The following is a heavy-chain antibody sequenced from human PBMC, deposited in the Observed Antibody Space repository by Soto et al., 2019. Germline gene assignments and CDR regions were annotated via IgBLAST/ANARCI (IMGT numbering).Heavy chain of an antibody. V-gene: IGHV2-5*02. CDR3: VHRGDYRDSSGFYHPHFDY. D-gene: IGHD3-22*01. J-gene: IGHJ4*02. Sequence: SGHTLVNTTRSLTLTWTFYGFSLSDSLVSVGWVRQPPGRALEWLALIYWDDDTRYSPSRKNRLTVTKDSSRNQVVLTLTNVDPADTGTYFCVHRGDYRDSSGFYHPHFDYWGQGTLGTVPS. CDR1: GFSLSDSLVS. CDR2: IYWDDDT.